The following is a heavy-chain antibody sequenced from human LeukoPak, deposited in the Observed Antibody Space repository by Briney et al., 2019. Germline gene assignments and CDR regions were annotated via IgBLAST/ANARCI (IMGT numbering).Heavy chain of an antibody. CDR2: IYHSGNT. V-gene: IGHV4-38-2*02. J-gene: IGHJ5*02. Sequence: SETLSLTCNVSGYSISSGYYWGWIRQPPGKGLEWIGNIYHSGNTYYNPSLKSRVTISADTSKKQFFLRLTSVTAADTAVYYCARHSGTTWGQGTLVTVSS. D-gene: IGHD3/OR15-3a*01. CDR1: GYSISSGYY. CDR3: ARHSGTT.